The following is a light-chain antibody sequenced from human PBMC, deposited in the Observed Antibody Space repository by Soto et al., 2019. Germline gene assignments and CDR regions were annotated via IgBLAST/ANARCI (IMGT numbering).Light chain of an antibody. CDR1: QSLSSIN. J-gene: IGKJ4*01. CDR2: GTS. CDR3: QHRNSGPLT. V-gene: IGKV3D-20*02. Sequence: EIVLTHYPATLSLSPGERAALSCRSSQSLSSINLAWFQQKPGQAPRLLIYGTSSRATGIPDRFSGSGSGTDFTLTISSLEPEDFEFYYCQHRNSGPLTFGGGTKVDIK.